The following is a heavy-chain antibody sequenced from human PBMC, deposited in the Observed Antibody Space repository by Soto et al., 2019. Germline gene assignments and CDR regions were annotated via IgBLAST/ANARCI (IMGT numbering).Heavy chain of an antibody. V-gene: IGHV3-23*01. CDR1: GFTFNTYA. D-gene: IGHD2-15*01. J-gene: IGHJ4*02. CDR3: AKPLVYCSSGSCYIS. Sequence: GGSLRLSCAASGFTFNTYAIYWVRQAPGKGLEWVSGISGSGGSTYYADSVKGRFTISRDNSKKTLYLQMSSLRAEDTAIYYCAKPLVYCSSGSCYISWGQGTQVTVSS. CDR2: ISGSGGST.